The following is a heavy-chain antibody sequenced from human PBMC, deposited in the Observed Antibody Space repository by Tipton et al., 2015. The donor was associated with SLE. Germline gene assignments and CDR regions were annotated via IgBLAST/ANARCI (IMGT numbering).Heavy chain of an antibody. Sequence: SLRLSCAASGFTFSSYGMHWVRQAPGKGLEWVAFIRYDGSNKYYADSVKGRFTISRDNSKNTLYLQMNSLRAEDTAVYYSAKEALLWFGELLGGFDYWGQGTLVTVSS. D-gene: IGHD3-10*01. CDR3: AKEALLWFGELLGGFDY. CDR2: IRYDGSNK. CDR1: GFTFSSYG. V-gene: IGHV3-30*02. J-gene: IGHJ4*02.